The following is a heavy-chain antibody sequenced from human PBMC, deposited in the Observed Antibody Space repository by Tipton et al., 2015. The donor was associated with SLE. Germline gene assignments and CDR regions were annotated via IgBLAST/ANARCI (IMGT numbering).Heavy chain of an antibody. CDR2: IYSGGST. J-gene: IGHJ4*02. CDR1: GDSVSSYQ. Sequence: TLSLTCTVSGDSVSSYQLSWIRQPPGKGLEWVGYIYSGGSTNYNPSLKSRVTISVDTSKNQFSLRVNSVTAADTAVYYCARGGGSYYDYWGQGTLVTVSS. V-gene: IGHV4-4*09. CDR3: ARGGGSYYDY. D-gene: IGHD1-26*01.